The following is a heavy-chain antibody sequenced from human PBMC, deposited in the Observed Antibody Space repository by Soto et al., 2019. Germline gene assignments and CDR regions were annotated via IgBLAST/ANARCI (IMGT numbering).Heavy chain of an antibody. Sequence: SETLSLTCTVSGGSISSSSYYWGWIRLPPGKGLEWIGSIYYSGSTYYNPSLKSRVTISVDTSKNQFSLKLSSVTAADTAVYYCARRATVVTHNYYYGMDVRGQGTKVTVSS. J-gene: IGHJ6*02. CDR1: GGSISSSSYY. D-gene: IGHD4-17*01. CDR2: IYYSGST. CDR3: ARRATVVTHNYYYGMDV. V-gene: IGHV4-39*01.